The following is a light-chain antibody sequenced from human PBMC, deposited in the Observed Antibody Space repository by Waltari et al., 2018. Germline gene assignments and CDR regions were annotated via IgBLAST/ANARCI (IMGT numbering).Light chain of an antibody. CDR1: SSDVGAYNH. J-gene: IGLJ2*01. CDR3: SSYTSSSTLVV. Sequence: QSALTPPASVSGSPGPSLTISCTGTSSDVGAYNHVSWYQQHPGKAPKLMIYDVSNRPSGVSNRFSGSKSGNTASLTISGLQAEDEADYYCSSYTSSSTLVVFGGGTKLTVL. V-gene: IGLV2-14*03. CDR2: DVS.